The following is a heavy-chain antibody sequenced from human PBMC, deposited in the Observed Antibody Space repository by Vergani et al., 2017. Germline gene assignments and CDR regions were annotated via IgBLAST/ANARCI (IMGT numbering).Heavy chain of an antibody. CDR1: GFTFSSYA. CDR3: AKDRAAIYYGDFDY. J-gene: IGHJ4*02. CDR2: ISGSGGST. V-gene: IGHV3-23*01. D-gene: IGHD4-17*01. Sequence: EVQLLESGGGLVQPGGSLRLSCAASGFTFSSYAMSWVRQAPGKGLEWVSAISGSGGSTYYADSVKGRFTISRDNSKNTLYLQRNRLRAEDTAVYYCAKDRAAIYYGDFDYWGQGTLVTVSS.